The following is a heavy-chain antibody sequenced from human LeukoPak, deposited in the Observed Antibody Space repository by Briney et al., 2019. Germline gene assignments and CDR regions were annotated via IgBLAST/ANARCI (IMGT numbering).Heavy chain of an antibody. V-gene: IGHV3-64*01. CDR2: ISSNGGST. CDR3: ARGGWDLVRFYFDY. J-gene: IGHJ4*02. Sequence: GGSLRLSCAASGFTFSSYGTHWVRQAPGKGLEYVSAISSNGGSTYYANSVKGRFTISRDNSKNTLYLQMGSLRAEDMAVYYCARGGWDLVRFYFDYWGQGTLVTVSS. CDR1: GFTFSSYG. D-gene: IGHD1-26*01.